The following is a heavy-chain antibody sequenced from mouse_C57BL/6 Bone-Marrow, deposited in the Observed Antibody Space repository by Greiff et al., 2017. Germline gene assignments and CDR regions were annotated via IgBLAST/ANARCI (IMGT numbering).Heavy chain of an antibody. CDR1: GYTFTSYW. Sequence: QVQLQQPGAELVKPGASVKMSCKASGYTFTSYWITWVKQRPGQGLEWIGDINPTSGGTNYNEKFKSKAILTVDTSSNTAYMQLSSLTSEDSAVFYCARSGPLERSFDYWGQGTTLTVSS. CDR2: INPTSGGT. D-gene: IGHD3-1*01. V-gene: IGHV1-55*01. J-gene: IGHJ2*01. CDR3: ARSGPLERSFDY.